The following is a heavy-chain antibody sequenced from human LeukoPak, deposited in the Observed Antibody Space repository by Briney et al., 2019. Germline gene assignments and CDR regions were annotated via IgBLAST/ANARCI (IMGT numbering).Heavy chain of an antibody. J-gene: IGHJ4*02. D-gene: IGHD3-3*01. CDR3: ARVVRFLEWFDADY. Sequence: SETLSLTCTVSGGSISSGGYYWSWIRQHPGKGLEWIGYIYYSGSTYYNPSLKSRVTISVDTSKNQFSLKLSSVTAADTAVYHCARVVRFLEWFDADYWGQGTLVTVSS. CDR1: GGSISSGGYY. V-gene: IGHV4-31*03. CDR2: IYYSGST.